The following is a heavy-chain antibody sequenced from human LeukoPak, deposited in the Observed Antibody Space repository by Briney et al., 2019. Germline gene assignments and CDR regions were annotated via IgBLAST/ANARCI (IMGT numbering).Heavy chain of an antibody. Sequence: HSGGSLRLSCAVSGFTFNSYWMDWVRQAPGKGLVWVSRISSDGSNTAYADSVKGRFTISRDNAKNTLHLQTSSLRAEDTAVYYCAKRGDGGAWYDYWGQGTLVIVSS. J-gene: IGHJ4*02. CDR3: AKRGDGGAWYDY. D-gene: IGHD6-19*01. V-gene: IGHV3-74*01. CDR1: GFTFNSYW. CDR2: ISSDGSNT.